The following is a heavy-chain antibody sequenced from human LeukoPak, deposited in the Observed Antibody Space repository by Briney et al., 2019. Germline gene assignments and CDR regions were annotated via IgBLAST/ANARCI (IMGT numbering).Heavy chain of an antibody. CDR2: IRYDGSNK. CDR1: GFTFSSYG. CDR3: ARGGKIAVVGTRSPQYFHH. D-gene: IGHD6-19*01. Sequence: GGSLRLPCAASGFTFSSYGMHWVRQAPGKGLEWVTFIRYDGSNKYYADSVKGRFTISRDNSKNTLYLQMNSLRAEDTAVYYCARGGKIAVVGTRSPQYFHHWGQGTLVTVSS. V-gene: IGHV3-30*02. J-gene: IGHJ1*01.